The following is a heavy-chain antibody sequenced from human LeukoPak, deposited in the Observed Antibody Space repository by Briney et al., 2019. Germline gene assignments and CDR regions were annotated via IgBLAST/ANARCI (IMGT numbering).Heavy chain of an antibody. CDR3: AELGITMIGGV. J-gene: IGHJ6*04. CDR1: GFTFSSYG. V-gene: IGHV3-48*04. D-gene: IGHD3-10*02. CDR2: ISSSGSII. Sequence: GGSLRLSCAASGFTFSSYGLNWVRQAPGKGLEWVSYISSSGSIIYYADSVKGRFTISRDNAKNSLYPQMNSLRAGDTAVYYCAELGITMIGGVWGKGTTVTISS.